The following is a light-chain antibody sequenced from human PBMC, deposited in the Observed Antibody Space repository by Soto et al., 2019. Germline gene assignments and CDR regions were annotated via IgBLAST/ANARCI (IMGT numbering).Light chain of an antibody. CDR1: SGHSSYI. CDR2: LEGSGSY. V-gene: IGLV4-60*02. Sequence: QSVLTQSSSASASLGSSVKLTCTLSSGHSSYIIAWHQQQPGKAPRYLMKLEGSGSYNKGSGVPDRFSGSSSGADRYLTISHLQFEDEADYYCETWDSNTRVFGGGTKVTAL. J-gene: IGLJ3*02. CDR3: ETWDSNTRV.